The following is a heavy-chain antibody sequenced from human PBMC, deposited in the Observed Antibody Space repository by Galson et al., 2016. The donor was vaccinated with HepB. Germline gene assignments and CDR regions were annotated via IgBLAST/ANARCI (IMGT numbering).Heavy chain of an antibody. J-gene: IGHJ4*02. V-gene: IGHV1-46*01. D-gene: IGHD3-10*01. Sequence: GSTSYAQKFQGRVTMTRDTSTSTVYMELSSLRSEDTAVYYCARGAHYYGSGSYPGDYWGQGTLVTVSS. CDR3: ARGAHYYGSGSYPGDY. CDR2: GST.